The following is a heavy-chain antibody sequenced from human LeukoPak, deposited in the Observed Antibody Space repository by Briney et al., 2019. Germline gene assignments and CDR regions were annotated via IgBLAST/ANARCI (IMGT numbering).Heavy chain of an antibody. D-gene: IGHD3-22*01. CDR1: GGSISSYY. V-gene: IGHV4-4*07. CDR3: ARERGYYYDSSGYYFGWFDP. J-gene: IGHJ5*02. CDR2: IYTSGST. Sequence: PSETLSRTCTVSGGSISSYYWSWIRQPAGKGLEWIGRIYTSGSTNYNPSLKSRVTMSVDTSKNQFSLKLSSVTAADTAVYYCARERGYYYDSSGYYFGWFDPWGQGTLVTVSS.